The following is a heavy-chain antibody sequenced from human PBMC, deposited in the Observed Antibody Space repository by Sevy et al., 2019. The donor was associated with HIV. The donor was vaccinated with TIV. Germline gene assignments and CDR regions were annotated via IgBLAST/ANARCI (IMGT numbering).Heavy chain of an antibody. V-gene: IGHV1-18*01. Sequence: ASVKVSCKASGYTFTRYGISWVRQAPGQGLEWMGWISGNNDYTNYAQKIQGRVAMTTDTSTSVAYMELRSLRSDDTAVYYCARDRNNYDSSGYPKGMDVWGQGTTVTVSS. D-gene: IGHD3-22*01. CDR3: ARDRNNYDSSGYPKGMDV. CDR2: ISGNNDYT. CDR1: GYTFTRYG. J-gene: IGHJ6*02.